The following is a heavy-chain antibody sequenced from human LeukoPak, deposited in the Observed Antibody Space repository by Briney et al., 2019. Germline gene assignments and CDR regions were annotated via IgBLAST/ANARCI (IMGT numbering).Heavy chain of an antibody. D-gene: IGHD1-26*01. CDR3: ARAPPSIVGATRHEY. J-gene: IGHJ4*02. CDR1: GFTISNYI. CDR2: ITSRSYI. V-gene: IGHV3-21*01. Sequence: GGSLRLSCAASGFTISNYIMSWVRQAPGKGMEWVSSITSRSYIYYPDAMKGRFTISRDNADDSVYLQMNSRRVEGTVVYYCARAPPSIVGATRHEYWGQGTLVTVS.